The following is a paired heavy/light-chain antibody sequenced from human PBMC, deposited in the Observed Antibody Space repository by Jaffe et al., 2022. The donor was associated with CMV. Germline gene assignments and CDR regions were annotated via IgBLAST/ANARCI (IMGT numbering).Heavy chain of an antibody. CDR1: GFTFSNFG. J-gene: IGHJ6*03. CDR2: IGYDGRSQ. Sequence: QVQLVESGGGVVQPGRSLRLSCAASGFTFSNFGMHWVRQAPGRGLEWVAVIGYDGRSQYYADSVKGRFTISRDNSRNTLSLQMNSLRAEDTAVYFCATDQLADYGRHWRATPAGLDYFYMDVWGKGTTVTVSS. CDR3: ATDQLADYGRHWRATPAGLDYFYMDV. V-gene: IGHV3-33*08. D-gene: IGHD3-10*01.
Light chain of an antibody. J-gene: IGKJ4*01. V-gene: IGKV1-39*01. CDR1: QSISNY. CDR3: QQSYSIPLT. Sequence: DIQMTQSPSSLSASVRDRVTITCRASQSISNYLNWYQQKPGKAPKLLIYAASSLQRGVPSRFSGSGSGTDFSLTISSLQPEDFATYFCQQSYSIPLTFGGGTRVEIE. CDR2: AAS.